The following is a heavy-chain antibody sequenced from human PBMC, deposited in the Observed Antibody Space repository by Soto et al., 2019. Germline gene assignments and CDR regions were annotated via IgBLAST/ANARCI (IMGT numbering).Heavy chain of an antibody. V-gene: IGHV2-5*02. CDR2: IYWDDDK. CDR3: VHSYNDLLTGYYAYYFDY. Sequence: SGPTLVNPTQTLTLTCTFSGFSLSTSGVGVGWIRQPPGKALEWLALIYWDDDKHYSPSLRSRLTITKDASKNDVVLRMTNMDPVDTATFYCVHSYNDLLTGYYAYYFDYWGQGTLVTVSS. J-gene: IGHJ4*02. CDR1: GFSLSTSGVG. D-gene: IGHD3-9*01.